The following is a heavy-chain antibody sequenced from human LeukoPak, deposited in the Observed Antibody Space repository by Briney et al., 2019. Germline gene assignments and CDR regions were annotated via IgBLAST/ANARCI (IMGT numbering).Heavy chain of an antibody. CDR2: IYWDDDK. D-gene: IGHD3-22*01. CDR1: GFSLSTSGVG. V-gene: IGHV2-5*02. CDR3: AHSVDYYDSSGYYFDY. Sequence: SGPTLVNPTQTLTLTCTFSGFSLSTSGVGVDWIRQPPGKALEWLALIYWDDDKRYSPSLKSRLTITKDTSKNQVVLTMTNMDPVDTATYYCAHSVDYYDSSGYYFDYWGQGTLVTVSS. J-gene: IGHJ4*02.